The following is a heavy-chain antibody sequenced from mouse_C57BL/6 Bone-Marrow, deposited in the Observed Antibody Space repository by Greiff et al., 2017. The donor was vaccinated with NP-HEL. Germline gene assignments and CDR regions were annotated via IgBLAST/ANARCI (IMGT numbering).Heavy chain of an antibody. CDR3: ARGDTTVVATDY. V-gene: IGHV1-81*01. CDR1: GYTFTSYG. D-gene: IGHD1-1*01. CDR2: IYPRSGNT. Sequence: VKLVESGAELARPGASVKLSCKASGYTFTSYGISWVKQRTGQGLEWIGEIYPRSGNTYYNEKFKGKATLTADKSSSTAYMELRSLTSEDSAVYFCARGDTTVVATDYWGQGTTLTVSS. J-gene: IGHJ2*01.